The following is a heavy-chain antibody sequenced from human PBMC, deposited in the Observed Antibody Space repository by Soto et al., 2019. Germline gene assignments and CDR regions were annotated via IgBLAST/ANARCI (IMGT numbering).Heavy chain of an antibody. Sequence: SVKVSCTASGYSFTKYHMHWVRQAPGQGLEWMGWINPGSGVTNQAQKFQGRVTMTRDTSITTTYMELNSLTSDDTAVYYCARVAGHKNARFDTWGQGALVTVSS. V-gene: IGHV1-2*02. J-gene: IGHJ4*02. D-gene: IGHD1-1*01. CDR2: INPGSGVT. CDR1: GYSFTKYH. CDR3: ARVAGHKNARFDT.